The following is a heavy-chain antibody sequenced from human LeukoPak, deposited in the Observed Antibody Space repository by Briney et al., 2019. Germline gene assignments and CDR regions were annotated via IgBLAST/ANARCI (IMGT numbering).Heavy chain of an antibody. CDR2: ISYDGINK. CDR3: ARHDYNWKTFDY. V-gene: IGHV3-30*03. Sequence: GGSLRLSCAASGFTFSSYGMHWVRQAPGKGLEWVAVISYDGINKYYADSVKGRFTISRDNSKNTLYLQMNSLRAEDTAVYYCARHDYNWKTFDYWGQGTLVTVSS. D-gene: IGHD1-1*01. J-gene: IGHJ4*02. CDR1: GFTFSSYG.